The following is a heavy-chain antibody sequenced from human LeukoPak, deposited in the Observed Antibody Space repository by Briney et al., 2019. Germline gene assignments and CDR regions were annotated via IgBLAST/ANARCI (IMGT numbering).Heavy chain of an antibody. V-gene: IGHV1-8*01. D-gene: IGHD6-13*01. Sequence: ASVKVSCKASGYTFTSYDINWVRQATGQGLEWMGWKNTNSGNTGYAQKFQGRVTVTRNTSISTAYMELSSLRSEDTAVYYCARGGIAAAGSDYWGQGTLVTVSS. CDR3: ARGGIAAAGSDY. J-gene: IGHJ4*02. CDR2: KNTNSGNT. CDR1: GYTFTSYD.